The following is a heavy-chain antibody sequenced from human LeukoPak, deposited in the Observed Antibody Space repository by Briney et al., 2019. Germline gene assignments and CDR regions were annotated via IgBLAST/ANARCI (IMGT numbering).Heavy chain of an antibody. CDR1: GGSISSSSYY. D-gene: IGHD3-9*01. V-gene: IGHV4-39*01. CDR2: IYYSGST. J-gene: IGHJ5*02. CDR3: ARRPPDILTGFYWFDP. Sequence: PSETLSLTCTVSGGSISSSSYYWGWIRQPPGKGLEWIGNIYYSGSTYYNPSLKSRVTISVDTSKNQFSLKLSSVTAADTAVYYCARRPPDILTGFYWFDPWGQGTLVTVSP.